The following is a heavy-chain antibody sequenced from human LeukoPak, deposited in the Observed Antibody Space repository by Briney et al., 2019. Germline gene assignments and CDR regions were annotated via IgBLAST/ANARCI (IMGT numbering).Heavy chain of an antibody. V-gene: IGHV4-61*02. CDR2: IYTSGST. CDR3: ARDYCGGDCYLDNWFDP. J-gene: IGHJ5*02. D-gene: IGHD2-21*01. Sequence: SETLSLTCTVSGGPISSGSYYWSWIRQPAGTGLEWIGRIYTSGSTNYNPSLKSRVTISVDTSKNQFSLKLSSVTAADTAVYYCARDYCGGDCYLDNWFDPWGQGTLVTVSS. CDR1: GGPISSGSYY.